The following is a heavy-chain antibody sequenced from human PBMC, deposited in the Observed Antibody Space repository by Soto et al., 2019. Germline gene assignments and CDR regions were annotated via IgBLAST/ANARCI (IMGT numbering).Heavy chain of an antibody. CDR1: GFTFSRFE. D-gene: IGHD3-10*01. CDR2: ISSSGSSA. Sequence: LRLSCAASGFTFSRFELHWVRQAPGKGLEWISYISSSGSSAYYASSVEGRFTISRDNANNSVYLQMDSLRAEDTALYYCTRAAWFPYLSFYWGQGALVTVSS. J-gene: IGHJ4*02. V-gene: IGHV3-48*03. CDR3: TRAAWFPYLSFY.